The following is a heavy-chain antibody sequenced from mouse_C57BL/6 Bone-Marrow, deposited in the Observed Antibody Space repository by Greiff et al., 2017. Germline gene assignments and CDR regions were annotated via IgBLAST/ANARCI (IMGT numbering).Heavy chain of an antibody. J-gene: IGHJ2*01. CDR3: GRKSDYFDY. CDR2: IDPSDSYT. V-gene: IGHV1-69*01. Sequence: QVQLQQPGAELVMPGASVKLSCKASGYTFTSYWMHWVKQRPGQGLEWIGEIDPSDSYTNYNQKFKGKSTLTVDKSSSTAYMQLSRLTSEDSAVYYCGRKSDYFDYWGQGTTLTVSS. CDR1: GYTFTSYW.